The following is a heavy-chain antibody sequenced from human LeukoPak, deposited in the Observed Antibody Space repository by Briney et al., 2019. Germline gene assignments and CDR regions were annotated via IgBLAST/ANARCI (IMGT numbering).Heavy chain of an antibody. CDR2: INHSGST. J-gene: IGHJ3*02. Sequence: PSETLSLTCAVYGESFSGYYWSWIRQPPGKGLEWIGEINHSGSTNYNPSLKSRVTISVDTSKNQFSLKLSSVTAADTAVYYCARGRSGYYRRAFDIWGQGTMVTVSS. CDR1: GESFSGYY. D-gene: IGHD3-22*01. CDR3: ARGRSGYYRRAFDI. V-gene: IGHV4-34*01.